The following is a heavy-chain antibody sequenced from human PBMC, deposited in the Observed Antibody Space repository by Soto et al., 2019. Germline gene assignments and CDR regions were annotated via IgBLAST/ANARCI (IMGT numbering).Heavy chain of an antibody. V-gene: IGHV3-74*01. CDR1: GLTFSSYW. D-gene: IGHD6-13*01. CDR2: INSDRSST. CDR3: ARDPLRQLGTGTY. J-gene: IGHJ4*02. Sequence: GGSLRLSCAASGLTFSSYWMHWVRQAPGKGLVWVSRINSDRSSTSYADSVKGRFTISRDNAKNTLYLQMNSLRAEDTAVYYCARDPLRQLGTGTYWGQGTLVTVSS.